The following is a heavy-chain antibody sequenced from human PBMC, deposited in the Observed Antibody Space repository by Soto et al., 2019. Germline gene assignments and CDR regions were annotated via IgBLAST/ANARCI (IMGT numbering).Heavy chain of an antibody. CDR2: IYPGDSDT. Sequence: PGESLKISCKGSGYSFTSYWIGWVRQMPGKGLEWMGIIYPGDSDTRYSPSFQGQVTISADKSISTAYLQWSSLKASDTAMYYCARGHPENGYCSSTSCQNWFDPWGQGTLVTSPQ. D-gene: IGHD2-2*01. V-gene: IGHV5-51*01. CDR3: ARGHPENGYCSSTSCQNWFDP. CDR1: GYSFTSYW. J-gene: IGHJ5*02.